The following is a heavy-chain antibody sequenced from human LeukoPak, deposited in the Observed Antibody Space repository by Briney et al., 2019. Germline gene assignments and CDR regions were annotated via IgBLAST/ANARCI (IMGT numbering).Heavy chain of an antibody. D-gene: IGHD6-6*01. Sequence: SETLSLTCTVSGGSISSYHWNWIRQFPGKGLEWIGHINYSGSTAYNPSLKSRVTISVDTSKNQFSLKLSSVTAADTAVYYCARRWGYSSSPHFDYWGQGTLVTVSS. CDR2: INYSGST. V-gene: IGHV4-59*08. J-gene: IGHJ4*02. CDR1: GGSISSYH. CDR3: ARRWGYSSSPHFDY.